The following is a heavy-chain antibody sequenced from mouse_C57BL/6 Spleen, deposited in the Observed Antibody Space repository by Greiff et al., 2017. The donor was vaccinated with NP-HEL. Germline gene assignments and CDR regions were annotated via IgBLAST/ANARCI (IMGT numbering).Heavy chain of an antibody. J-gene: IGHJ4*01. Sequence: QVQLQQPGAELVRPGSSVKLSCKASGYTFTSYWMHWVKQRPRQGLEWIGNINPTDGGTNYNQKFKDKATLTVDKSSSTAYMQLRSLTSEDSAVYYCARETVYAMDYWGQGTSVTVSS. CDR1: GYTFTSYW. V-gene: IGHV1-52*01. CDR3: ARETVYAMDY. CDR2: INPTDGGT.